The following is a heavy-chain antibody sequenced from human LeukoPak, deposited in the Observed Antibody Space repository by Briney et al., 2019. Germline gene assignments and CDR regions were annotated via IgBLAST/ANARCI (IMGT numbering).Heavy chain of an antibody. CDR3: AGTYDTIVGATIHWFDP. CDR2: FDPEDGET. Sequence: ASVKVSCKVSGYTLTELSMHWVRQAPGKGREWMGGFDPEDGETIYAQKFQGRVTMTEDTSTDTAYMELSSLRSEDTAVYYCAGTYDTIVGATIHWFDPWGQGTLVTVSS. D-gene: IGHD1-26*01. CDR1: GYTLTELS. J-gene: IGHJ5*02. V-gene: IGHV1-24*01.